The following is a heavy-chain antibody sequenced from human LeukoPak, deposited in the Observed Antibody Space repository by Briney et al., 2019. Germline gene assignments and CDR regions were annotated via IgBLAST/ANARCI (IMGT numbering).Heavy chain of an antibody. CDR2: VDGGGGGT. V-gene: IGHV3-23*01. J-gene: IGHJ5*02. CDR3: AKQSAGSAAWYSLHYDP. D-gene: IGHD6-13*01. CDR1: GFTLSSYA. Sequence: GGSLRLSCAASGFTLSSYAMTWVRQAPGRGLEWVSSVDGGGGGTYYADSVKGRFTISRDNSNDTLYLQMNGLRAEDTAVYFCAKQSAGSAAWYSLHYDPWGQGTLVTVSS.